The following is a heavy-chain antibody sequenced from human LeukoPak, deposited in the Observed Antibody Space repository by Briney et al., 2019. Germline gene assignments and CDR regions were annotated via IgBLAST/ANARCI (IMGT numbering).Heavy chain of an antibody. CDR2: IYYSGST. CDR1: GGSISSSSYY. D-gene: IGHD1/OR15-1a*01. J-gene: IGHJ4*02. V-gene: IGHV4-39*01. CDR3: ARLGTGTNCFDY. Sequence: SETLSLTCTVSGGSISSSSYYWGWIRQPPGKGLEWIGSIYYSGSTYYNPSLKSRVTISVDTSKNQFSLKLSSVIAADTAVYYCARLGTGTNCFDYWGQGTLVTVSS.